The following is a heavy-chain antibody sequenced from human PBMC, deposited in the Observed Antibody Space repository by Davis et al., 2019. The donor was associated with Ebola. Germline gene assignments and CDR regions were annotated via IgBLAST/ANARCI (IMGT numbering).Heavy chain of an antibody. J-gene: IGHJ4*02. D-gene: IGHD3-22*01. Sequence: GGSLRLSCAASGFTFSSYWMSWVRQAPGKGLEWVANIKQDGSEKYYVDSVKGRFTISRDNAKNSLYLQMSSLRIEDTAVHYCVKGSITMTVVVYFDLWGQGTLVTVSS. CDR1: GFTFSSYW. CDR2: IKQDGSEK. CDR3: VKGSITMTVVVYFDL. V-gene: IGHV3-7*01.